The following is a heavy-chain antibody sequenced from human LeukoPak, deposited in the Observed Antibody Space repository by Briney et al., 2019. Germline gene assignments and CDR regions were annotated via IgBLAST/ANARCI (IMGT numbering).Heavy chain of an antibody. D-gene: IGHD3-10*01. Sequence: SETLSLTCTVSGGSISSYYWSWIRQPPGKGLEWIGYIYNSGSTNYNPSLKSRVTISVDTSKNQFSLRVSSVTAADTAVYYCARGTVPYYYYGLDVWGQGTTVTVSS. CDR1: GGSISSYY. V-gene: IGHV4-59*01. CDR3: ARGTVPYYYYGLDV. CDR2: IYNSGST. J-gene: IGHJ6*02.